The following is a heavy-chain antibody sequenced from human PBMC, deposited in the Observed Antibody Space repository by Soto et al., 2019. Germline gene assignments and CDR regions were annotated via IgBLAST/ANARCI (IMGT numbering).Heavy chain of an antibody. D-gene: IGHD2-8*01. Sequence: SVKVSCKASGCTFSSYAISWVRQAPGQGLEWMGGIIPIFGTANYAQKFQGRVTITADKCTSTAYMELSSLRSEDTDVYYCARDLKYADYGMDVWRQGPTVTASS. CDR2: IIPIFGTA. CDR1: GCTFSSYA. CDR3: ARDLKYADYGMDV. J-gene: IGHJ6*02. V-gene: IGHV1-69*06.